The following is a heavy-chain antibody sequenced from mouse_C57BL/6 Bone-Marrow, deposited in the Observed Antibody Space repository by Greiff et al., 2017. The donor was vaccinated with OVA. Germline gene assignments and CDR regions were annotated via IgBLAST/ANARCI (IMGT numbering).Heavy chain of an antibody. J-gene: IGHJ2*01. V-gene: IGHV14-4*01. CDR2: IDPENGDT. CDR1: GFNIKDDY. CDR3: TLYYFDY. Sequence: VQLQQSGAELVRPGASVKLSCTASGFNIKDDYMHWVKQRPEQGLELIGWIDPENGDTEYASKFQGKATITADTSSNTAYLQLSSLTSEDTAVYYCTLYYFDYWGQGTTLTVSS.